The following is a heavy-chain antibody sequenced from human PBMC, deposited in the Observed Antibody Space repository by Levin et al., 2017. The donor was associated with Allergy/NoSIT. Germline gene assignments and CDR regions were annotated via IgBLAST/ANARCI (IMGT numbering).Heavy chain of an antibody. V-gene: IGHV1-69*01. Sequence: KISCKASGGTFSSYAISWVRQAPGQGLEWMGGIIPIFGTANYAQKFQGRVTITADESTSTAYMELSSLRSEDTAVYYCARRKRWLQLHNWFDPWGQGTLVTVSS. CDR3: ARRKRWLQLHNWFDP. CDR2: IIPIFGTA. J-gene: IGHJ5*02. CDR1: GGTFSSYA. D-gene: IGHD5-24*01.